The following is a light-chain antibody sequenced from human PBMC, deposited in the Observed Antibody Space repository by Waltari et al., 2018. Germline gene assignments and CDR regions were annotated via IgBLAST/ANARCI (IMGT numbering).Light chain of an antibody. J-gene: IGKJ2*01. V-gene: IGKV3-11*01. CDR1: QSVGSY. CDR3: QQRSNWTPHT. Sequence: EIVFTQSPDTLSLSTGDPATPSCRVSQSVGSYLAWYQQKPGQPPRLLIYDASNRATGVPDRFRGSGSGTDFTLTISSLEAEDFAVYFCQQRSNWTPHTFGQGARLDIK. CDR2: DAS.